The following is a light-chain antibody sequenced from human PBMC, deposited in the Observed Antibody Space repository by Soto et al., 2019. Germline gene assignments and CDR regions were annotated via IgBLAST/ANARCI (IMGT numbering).Light chain of an antibody. J-gene: IGKJ5*01. CDR2: GAS. V-gene: IGKV3-20*01. CDR3: QHYGSSPPSIT. Sequence: EIVLTQSPGTLSLSPGERATLSCRASQSVNSNYLAWYQQRPHQAARLLIYGASSRATGIPHKFSGGGSGTAFTLHISSREHADFVVYYCQHYGSSPPSITFGQGTRLDIK. CDR1: QSVNSNY.